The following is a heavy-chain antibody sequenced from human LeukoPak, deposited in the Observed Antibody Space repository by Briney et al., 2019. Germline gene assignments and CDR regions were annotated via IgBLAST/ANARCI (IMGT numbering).Heavy chain of an antibody. CDR2: IGFRFDNV. D-gene: IGHD3-10*01. Sequence: GSSLRLSCAASGFTFDDCAMHWVRQAPGKGLEWVAGIGFRFDNVDYADSVKGRFTISRDNAKKSLYLQMDGLRAEDTAFYYCAKDNGSGWLGEFTFDYWGQGILVTVSS. CDR3: AKDNGSGWLGEFTFDY. J-gene: IGHJ4*02. CDR1: GFTFDDCA. V-gene: IGHV3-9*01.